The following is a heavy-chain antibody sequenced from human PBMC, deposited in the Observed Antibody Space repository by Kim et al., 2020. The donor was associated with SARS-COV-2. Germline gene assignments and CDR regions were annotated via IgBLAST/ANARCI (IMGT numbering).Heavy chain of an antibody. D-gene: IGHD2-2*02. J-gene: IGHJ4*02. CDR2: IWYDGSNN. CDR3: VRGYCGTATCYTGGTYFVF. CDR1: GFIFSTYG. Sequence: GGSLRLSCAPSGFIFSTYGMHWVRQAPGKGLEWVATIWYDGSNNYYPDSVKGRFTVSRDNSKNTLSLQMNSLRAEDTAVYYCVRGYCGTATCYTGGTYFVFGGRGTLVTVSS. V-gene: IGHV3-33*08.